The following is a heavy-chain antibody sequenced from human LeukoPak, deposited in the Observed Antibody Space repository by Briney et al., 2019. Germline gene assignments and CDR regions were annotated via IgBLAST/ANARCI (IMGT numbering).Heavy chain of an antibody. CDR2: IYWNDDK. J-gene: IGHJ4*02. CDR3: AHRPQDSSGWYRGFDY. V-gene: IGHV2-5*01. D-gene: IGHD6-19*01. CDR1: GFSRSTSGLG. Sequence: ESGPTLVNPTQTLTLTCTFSGFSRSTSGLGVGLIRQPPGKSLGWLALIYWNDDKRYSPSLKSRLTITKHTSNNQVVLTMTNMDPVDTATYYCAHRPQDSSGWYRGFDYWSQRTLVTVHS.